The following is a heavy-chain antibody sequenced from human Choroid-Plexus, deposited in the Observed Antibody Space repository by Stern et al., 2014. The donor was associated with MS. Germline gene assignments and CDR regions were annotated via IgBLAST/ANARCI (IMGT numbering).Heavy chain of an antibody. V-gene: IGHV1-69*15. CDR1: GGTFNSYA. CDR2: IIPVFATS. J-gene: IGHJ6*02. CDR3: ARVNHYSYYYGLDV. Sequence: QVQLVQSGAEVKKPGSSAKVYCKASGGTFNSYAISWVRQAPGQGLEWMGSIIPVFATSRTAQKFQGRVTITADESTGTASMELSSLRSEDTAVYYCARVNHYSYYYGLDVWGQGTTVTVSS.